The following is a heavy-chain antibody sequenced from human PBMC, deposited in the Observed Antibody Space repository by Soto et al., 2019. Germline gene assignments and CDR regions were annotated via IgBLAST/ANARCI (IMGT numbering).Heavy chain of an antibody. CDR3: ARVTGGSYYYYGIDV. V-gene: IGHV4-59*01. D-gene: IGHD1-26*01. CDR2: IYYSGST. Sequence: QVQLQESGPGLVKPSETLSLTCTVSGGSISSYYWSWIRQPPGKGLEWIGYIYYSGSTNYNPSLKSRVTISVDTSKNQFSLKLSSVTAADTAVYYCARVTGGSYYYYGIDVWGQGTTVTVSS. J-gene: IGHJ6*02. CDR1: GGSISSYY.